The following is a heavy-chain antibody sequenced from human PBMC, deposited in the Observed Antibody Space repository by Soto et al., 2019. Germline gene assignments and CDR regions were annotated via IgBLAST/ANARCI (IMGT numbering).Heavy chain of an antibody. CDR1: GFTFSSFE. Sequence: GSLRLSCAASGFTFSSFEMNWVRQAPGKGLEWVSYISSSASIIYYADSVKGRFTISRDNAKNSLYLQMNSLRAEDTAVYYCVRQLGGSAGYWGQGTLVTVSS. CDR3: VRQLGGSAGY. J-gene: IGHJ4*02. V-gene: IGHV3-48*03. CDR2: ISSSASII. D-gene: IGHD3-3*01.